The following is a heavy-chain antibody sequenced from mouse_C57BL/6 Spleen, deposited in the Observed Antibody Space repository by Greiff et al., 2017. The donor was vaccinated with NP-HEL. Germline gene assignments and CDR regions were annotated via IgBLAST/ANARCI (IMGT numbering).Heavy chain of an antibody. CDR1: GYTFTDYN. CDR3: ARSDYYSNSHYFDY. CDR2: INPNNGGT. Sequence: EVKLMESGPELVKPGASVKIPCKASGYTFTDYNMDWVKQSHGKSLEWIGDINPNNGGTIYNQKFKGKATLTVDKSSSTAYMELRSLTSEDTAVYYCARSDYYSNSHYFDYWGQGTTLTVSS. D-gene: IGHD2-5*01. V-gene: IGHV1-18*01. J-gene: IGHJ2*01.